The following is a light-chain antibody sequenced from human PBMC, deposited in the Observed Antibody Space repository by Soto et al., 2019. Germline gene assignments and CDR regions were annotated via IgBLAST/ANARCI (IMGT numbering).Light chain of an antibody. J-gene: IGKJ4*01. Sequence: DIQMTQSPSSLSASVGDRVTITCRASQSISSYLHWYQQKPGKAPKLLIYAASSLQSGVPSRFSGSGSGTDFTLTISSLKTDDVATYYCQQSYSTPLTFGGGTKVEIK. CDR3: QQSYSTPLT. V-gene: IGKV1-39*01. CDR2: AAS. CDR1: QSISSY.